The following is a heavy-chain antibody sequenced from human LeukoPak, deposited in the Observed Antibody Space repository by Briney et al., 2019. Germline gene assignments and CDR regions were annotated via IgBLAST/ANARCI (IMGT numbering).Heavy chain of an antibody. CDR3: ARSYGASNILTGYLLDY. D-gene: IGHD3-9*01. CDR1: GYTFTTYG. J-gene: IGHJ4*02. CDR2: ISAYNGDT. V-gene: IGHV1-18*01. Sequence: ASVKVSCKASGYTFTTYGITWVRQAPGQGLEWMGWISAYNGDTNYAQKFQDRVTMTTDTSTTTAYMELKSLRSDDTAVYYCARSYGASNILTGYLLDYWGQGTLVTVSS.